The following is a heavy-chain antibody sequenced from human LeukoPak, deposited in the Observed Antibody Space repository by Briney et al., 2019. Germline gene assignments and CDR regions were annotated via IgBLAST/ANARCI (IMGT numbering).Heavy chain of an antibody. CDR1: GGSISSYY. Sequence: SETLSLTCTVSGGSISSYYWSWIRQPPGKRPEWIGYIYYSGSTNYNPSLKSRVTISVDTSKNQFSLKLSSVTAADTAVYYCARDTVTTGFDYWGQGTLVTVSS. D-gene: IGHD4-17*01. CDR3: ARDTVTTGFDY. CDR2: IYYSGST. V-gene: IGHV4-59*01. J-gene: IGHJ4*02.